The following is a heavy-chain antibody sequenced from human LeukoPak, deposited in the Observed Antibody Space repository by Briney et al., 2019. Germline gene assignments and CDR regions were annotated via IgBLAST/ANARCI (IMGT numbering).Heavy chain of an antibody. J-gene: IGHJ4*02. Sequence: PSETLSLTCTVSGGSISSGGYYWRWIRQHPGKGLEWIGYIYYSGSTYYNPSLKSRVTISVDTSKNQFSLKLSSVTAADTAVYYCASSGVGGNIVDWGQGTLVTVSS. CDR3: ASSGVGGNIVD. V-gene: IGHV4-31*03. D-gene: IGHD4-23*01. CDR1: GGSISSGGYY. CDR2: IYYSGST.